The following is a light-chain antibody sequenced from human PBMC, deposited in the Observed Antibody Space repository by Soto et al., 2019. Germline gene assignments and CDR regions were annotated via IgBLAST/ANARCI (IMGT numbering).Light chain of an antibody. CDR3: LQDSNDPLT. J-gene: IGKJ4*01. CDR1: QGIRND. V-gene: IGKV1-6*01. Sequence: AIQMTQSPASLSASVGDRVTIPCRASQGIRNDLGGYQQKPGKAPQLLRDAASSLQRWGPSMFSGSGSGTDFTLTISSLQPEDFATYYCLQDSNDPLTFGEGTKVDIK. CDR2: AAS.